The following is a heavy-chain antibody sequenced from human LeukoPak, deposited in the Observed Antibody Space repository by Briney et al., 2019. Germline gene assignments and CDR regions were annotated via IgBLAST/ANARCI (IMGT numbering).Heavy chain of an antibody. V-gene: IGHV4-59*01. D-gene: IGHD3-10*01. CDR2: IYYSGST. Sequence: SETLSLTCTVSRGSISSDYWSWIRQPPGKGLEWIGYIYYSGSTNYNPSLKSRVTISVDTSKNQFSMKLSSVTAADTAVYYCARRDYYGSGSYSYWGQGTLVTVSS. CDR3: ARRDYYGSGSYSY. J-gene: IGHJ4*02. CDR1: RGSISSDY.